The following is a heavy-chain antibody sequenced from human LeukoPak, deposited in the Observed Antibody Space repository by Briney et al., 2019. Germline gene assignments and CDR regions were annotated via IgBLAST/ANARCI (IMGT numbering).Heavy chain of an antibody. Sequence: SETLSLTCTVSGGSISSYYWSWIRQPPGKGLEWIGYIYNSGSTNYNPTLTSRVTISVDTSKDQFSLKLSSVTAADTAVYYCARLRAYCGGDCYPRWCDPWGQETLLTLPS. CDR2: IYNSGST. D-gene: IGHD2-21*02. CDR1: GGSISSYY. CDR3: ARLRAYCGGDCYPRWCDP. V-gene: IGHV4-4*09. J-gene: IGHJ5*02.